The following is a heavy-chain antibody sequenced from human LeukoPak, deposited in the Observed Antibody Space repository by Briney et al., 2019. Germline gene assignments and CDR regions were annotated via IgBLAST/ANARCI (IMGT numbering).Heavy chain of an antibody. D-gene: IGHD4-23*01. CDR3: ASLYGGNSNWFDP. V-gene: IGHV3-30*02. CDR1: GFTFSNYG. J-gene: IGHJ5*02. Sequence: GGSLRLSCGASGFTFSNYGMLWVRQAPGKGLEWVAFIRYDGNNKLYADSVKGRFTISRDNSKNTLYLHINSLRAEDTAVYYCASLYGGNSNWFDPWGQGTLVTVSS. CDR2: IRYDGNNK.